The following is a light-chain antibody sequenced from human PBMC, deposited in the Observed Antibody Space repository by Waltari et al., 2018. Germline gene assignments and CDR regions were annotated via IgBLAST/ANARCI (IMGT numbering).Light chain of an antibody. CDR3: QTGGHGTWV. J-gene: IGLJ3*02. CDR2: VNSDGSH. Sequence: QLVLTQSPSASASLGASVKITCTLSSGHSTNIIAWLQQQPEKGPRYLMNVNSDGSHNKGVGSPDRFSGSSSGAERYLTISSLQSEDEADYYCQTGGHGTWVFGGGTRLTVL. V-gene: IGLV4-69*01. CDR1: SGHSTNI.